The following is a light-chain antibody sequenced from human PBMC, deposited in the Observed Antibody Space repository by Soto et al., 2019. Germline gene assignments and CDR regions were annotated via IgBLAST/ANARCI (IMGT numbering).Light chain of an antibody. Sequence: ITCRTSQRISGHLNWYHQKSGKAPKLLIYGASSLQSGVPSRFSGSGSETNFTLTLGSLQPEDSATYYCQQRYINPITCGQGTRLEIK. J-gene: IGKJ5*01. CDR1: QRISGH. CDR2: GAS. V-gene: IGKV1-39*01. CDR3: QQRYINPIT.